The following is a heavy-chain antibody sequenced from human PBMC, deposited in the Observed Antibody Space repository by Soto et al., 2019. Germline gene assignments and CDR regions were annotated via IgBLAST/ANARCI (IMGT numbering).Heavy chain of an antibody. D-gene: IGHD6-19*01. CDR3: ARDGTGWTGGDH. J-gene: IGHJ4*02. CDR2: LWRDGSKV. Sequence: GGSVRLSCAASGFTFSDYDMHWVRQASGKRLEWVAVLWRDGSKVYYADSVKGRFTISRDNSKNTLYLQMNSLRVEDTAVYYCARDGTGWTGGDHWGQGTLVTVSS. V-gene: IGHV3-33*01. CDR1: GFTFSDYD.